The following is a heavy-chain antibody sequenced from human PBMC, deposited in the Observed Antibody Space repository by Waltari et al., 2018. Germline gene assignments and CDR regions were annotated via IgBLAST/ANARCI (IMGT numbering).Heavy chain of an antibody. Sequence: QVQLVQSGAEVKKPGASVKVSCKVSGYTLTELSMHWVRQAPGKGLEWMGGFDPEDGEKIYAQKFQGRVTMTEDTSTDTAYMELSSLRSEDTAVYYCATRITIFGVVKGWFDPWGQGTLVTVSS. D-gene: IGHD3-3*01. CDR3: ATRITIFGVVKGWFDP. CDR2: FDPEDGEK. J-gene: IGHJ5*02. V-gene: IGHV1-24*01. CDR1: GYTLTELS.